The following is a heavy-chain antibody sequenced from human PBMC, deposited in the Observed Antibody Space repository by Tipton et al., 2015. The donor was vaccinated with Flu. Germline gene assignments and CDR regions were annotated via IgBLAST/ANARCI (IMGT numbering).Heavy chain of an antibody. Sequence: TLSLTCTVSGDSISSYYWSWIRQPAGKGLEWIGRIYTSGSTNYNASLKSRVTMSVDTSKNQFSLKLSSVTVADTAVYYCAKHCSGGSCSHAFDIWGQGTMVTVSS. CDR2: IYTSGST. V-gene: IGHV4-4*07. CDR1: GDSISSYY. CDR3: AKHCSGGSCSHAFDI. J-gene: IGHJ3*02. D-gene: IGHD2-15*01.